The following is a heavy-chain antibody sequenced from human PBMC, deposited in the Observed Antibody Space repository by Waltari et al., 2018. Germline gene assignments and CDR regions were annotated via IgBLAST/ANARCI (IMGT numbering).Heavy chain of an antibody. Sequence: QVQLQESGPGLVKSSQTLSLTCTVSGGSISSSGYYWNWIRQHPKKGLEWIGLSYNSGSASYNPSLKRRVTISGDTSKNQFSLKLNSVPADDTAMYYCARQNVGPGSAHLDHWGQGTLVTVSS. CDR2: SYNSGSA. D-gene: IGHD3-10*01. J-gene: IGHJ4*02. V-gene: IGHV4-31*03. CDR3: ARQNVGPGSAHLDH. CDR1: GGSISSSGYY.